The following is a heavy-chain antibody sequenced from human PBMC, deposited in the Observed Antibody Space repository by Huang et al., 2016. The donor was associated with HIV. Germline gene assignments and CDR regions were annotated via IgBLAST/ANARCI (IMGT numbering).Heavy chain of an antibody. J-gene: IGHJ4*02. CDR1: GWSFSGYY. CDR3: ARAPHYGSGSYYY. D-gene: IGHD3-10*01. V-gene: IGHV4-34*01. Sequence: QVQLHQWGAGLLKPSETLSLTCAVYGWSFSGYYWSWIRQPPGKGLEWIGEITHSGSTNYKPSLKSRVTISEETSKNQVSRKLSSVTAADTAVYYCARAPHYGSGSYYYWGQGTLVTVSS. CDR2: ITHSGST.